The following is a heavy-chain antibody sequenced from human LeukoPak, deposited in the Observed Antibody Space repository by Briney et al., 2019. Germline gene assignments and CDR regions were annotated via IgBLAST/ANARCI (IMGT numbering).Heavy chain of an antibody. CDR2: ISSSGSTI. J-gene: IGHJ2*01. Sequence: GGSLRLSCAAPGFTFSSYEMNWVRQAPGKGLEWVSYISSSGSTIYYADSVKGRFTISRDNAKNSLYLQMNSLRAEDTAVYYCARVVPNLYYWYFDLWGRGTLVTVSS. D-gene: IGHD3-10*01. V-gene: IGHV3-48*03. CDR3: ARVVPNLYYWYFDL. CDR1: GFTFSSYE.